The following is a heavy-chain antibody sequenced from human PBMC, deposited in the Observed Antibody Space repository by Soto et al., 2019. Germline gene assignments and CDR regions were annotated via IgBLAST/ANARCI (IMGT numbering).Heavy chain of an antibody. CDR1: GFTFSSYA. D-gene: IGHD6-13*01. CDR3: ARPSVSSPGTY. V-gene: IGHV3-23*01. J-gene: IGHJ4*02. CDR2: ISGSGGST. Sequence: EVQLLESGGGLVQPGGSLRLSCAASGFTFSSYAMSWVRQAPGKGLEWVSAISGSGGSTYYADSVKGRFTISRDNSKNTLYLQMNSLTAEDTAVYYCARPSVSSPGTYWGQGTLVIVSS.